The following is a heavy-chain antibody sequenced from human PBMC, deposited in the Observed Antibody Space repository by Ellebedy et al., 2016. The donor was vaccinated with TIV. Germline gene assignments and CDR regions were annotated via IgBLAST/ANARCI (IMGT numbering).Heavy chain of an antibody. Sequence: MPSETLSLTCTVSGGSTSTYYWTWLRQPPGKGLEWIGNVYYSGSPNYNPSLKSRVTISLDTSKKQFSLKLDSVTAADTAVYYCARGFLSKWLDPWGRGILVTVAS. CDR2: VYYSGSP. J-gene: IGHJ5*02. CDR3: ARGFLSKWLDP. CDR1: GGSTSTYY. V-gene: IGHV4-59*01.